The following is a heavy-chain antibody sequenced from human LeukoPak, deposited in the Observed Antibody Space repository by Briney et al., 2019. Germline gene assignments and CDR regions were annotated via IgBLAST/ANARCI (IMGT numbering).Heavy chain of an antibody. J-gene: IGHJ6*03. CDR1: GYSFTSYW. Sequence: GESLKISCKGSGYSFTSYWIGWVRQMPGKGLEWMGIIYPGDSDTRYSPSFQGQVTISADKSISTAYLQWSSLKASDTAMYYCARHNRRAPDYYGSGSPYYYYYYMDVWGKGTTVTVSS. V-gene: IGHV5-51*01. CDR2: IYPGDSDT. CDR3: ARHNRRAPDYYGSGSPYYYYYYMDV. D-gene: IGHD3-10*01.